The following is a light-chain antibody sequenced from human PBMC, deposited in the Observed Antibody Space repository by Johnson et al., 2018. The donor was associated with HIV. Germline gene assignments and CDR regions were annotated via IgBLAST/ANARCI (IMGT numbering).Light chain of an antibody. V-gene: IGLV1-51*01. J-gene: IGLJ1*01. CDR1: SSNIGNNY. Sequence: QPVLTQPPSVSAAPGQTVTISCSGSSSNIGNNYVSWYQQLPGTAPKLLIYDNNRRPSGIPDRFSGSKSDTSATLGITGLQTGDEADYYCGTWDSSLSAYVFGPGTKVTVL. CDR2: DNN. CDR3: GTWDSSLSAYV.